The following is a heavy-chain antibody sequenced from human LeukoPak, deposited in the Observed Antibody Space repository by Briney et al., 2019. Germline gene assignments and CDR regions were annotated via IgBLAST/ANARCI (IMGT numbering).Heavy chain of an antibody. CDR1: GYSISSGYY. CDR2: TYYSGST. J-gene: IGHJ4*02. D-gene: IGHD3-10*01. CDR3: ACREGYGSGSYYGN. V-gene: IGHV4-38-2*01. Sequence: PSETLSLTCAVSGYSISSGYYWGWIRQSPGKGLEWIGSTYYSGSTYYNPSLKSRVTISVDTSKNQFSLNLNSVTAADTAVYYCACREGYGSGSYYGNWGQGTLVTVSS.